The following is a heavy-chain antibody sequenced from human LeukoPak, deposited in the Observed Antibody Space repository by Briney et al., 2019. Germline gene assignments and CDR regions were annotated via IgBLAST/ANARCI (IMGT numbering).Heavy chain of an antibody. CDR2: IIPIFGTA. CDR1: GGTFSSYA. V-gene: IGHV1-69*13. D-gene: IGHD3-10*01. Sequence: GASVKVSCKASGGTFSSYAISWVRQAPGQGLEWMGGIIPIFGTANYAQKFQGRVTITADESTSTAYMELSSLRSEDTAVYYCARGGPYYLRAFDIWGQGTMVTVSS. CDR3: ARGGPYYLRAFDI. J-gene: IGHJ3*02.